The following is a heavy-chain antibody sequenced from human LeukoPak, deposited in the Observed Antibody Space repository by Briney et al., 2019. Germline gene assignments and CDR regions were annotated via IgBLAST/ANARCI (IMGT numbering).Heavy chain of an antibody. Sequence: GGSLRLSCAASGFTFSSYGMHWVRQAPGKGLEWVAVISYDGSNKYYADSVKGRFTISRDNSKNTLYLQMNSLRAEDTAVYYCAKGDYDILTGYLDYWGQGTPVTVSS. CDR3: AKGDYDILTGYLDY. V-gene: IGHV3-30*18. CDR2: ISYDGSNK. CDR1: GFTFSSYG. J-gene: IGHJ4*02. D-gene: IGHD3-9*01.